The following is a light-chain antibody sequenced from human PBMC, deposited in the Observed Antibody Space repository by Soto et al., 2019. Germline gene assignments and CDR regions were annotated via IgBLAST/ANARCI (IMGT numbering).Light chain of an antibody. CDR2: DAS. CDR3: QQRSNWLSIT. J-gene: IGKJ5*01. CDR1: QRVSSY. Sequence: EIVLTQSPATLSLSTGERATLSCRASQRVSSYLAWYQQKPGQAPRLLIYDASNRATGIPARFSGSGSGTDFTLTISSLEPEDFAVYYCQQRSNWLSITFGQGTRLEIK. V-gene: IGKV3-11*01.